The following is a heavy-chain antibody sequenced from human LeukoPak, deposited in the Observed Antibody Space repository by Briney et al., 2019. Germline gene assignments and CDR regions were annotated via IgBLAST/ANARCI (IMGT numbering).Heavy chain of an antibody. CDR1: GSTFSIYN. D-gene: IGHD4-23*01. CDR3: AGGYTSGNSAY. V-gene: IGHV3-48*01. Sequence: GGSLRLSCAASGSTFSIYNMNWVRQAPGKGLEWVSYISSSSSTIYYANSVKGRFTISRDNAKNSLYLQMNSLRAEDTAVYYCAGGYTSGNSAYWGQGTLVTVSS. J-gene: IGHJ4*02. CDR2: ISSSSSTI.